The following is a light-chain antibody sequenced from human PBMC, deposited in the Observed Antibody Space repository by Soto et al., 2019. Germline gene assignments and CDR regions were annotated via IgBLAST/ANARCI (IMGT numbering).Light chain of an antibody. J-gene: IGLJ1*01. Sequence: QSVLTQPASVSGSPGQSITISCTGTTSDVGSYNVVSWYQQYPGRAHKLIIYEISKRPSGVSNRFSGSKSGNTASLTISGFQAEYETDYYCCSYAGATMYVFVTGTKVTVL. V-gene: IGLV2-23*02. CDR2: EIS. CDR3: CSYAGATMYV. CDR1: TSDVGSYNV.